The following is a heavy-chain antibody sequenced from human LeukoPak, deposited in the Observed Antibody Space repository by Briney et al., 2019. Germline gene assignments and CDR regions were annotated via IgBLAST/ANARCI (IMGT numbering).Heavy chain of an antibody. Sequence: GASVKVSFTSSGYTFTSYVISWVRQAPGQGLEWMGWISAYNSNTNYAQKLQGRVTMTSDTSTSTAYMELRSLRSDDTAVYSCARDQEYSSSRASDYWGQGTLVTVSS. J-gene: IGHJ4*02. V-gene: IGHV1-18*01. D-gene: IGHD6-6*01. CDR3: ARDQEYSSSRASDY. CDR1: GYTFTSYV. CDR2: ISAYNSNT.